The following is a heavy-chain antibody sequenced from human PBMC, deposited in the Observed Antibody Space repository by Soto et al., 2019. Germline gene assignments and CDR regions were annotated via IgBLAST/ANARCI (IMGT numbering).Heavy chain of an antibody. J-gene: IGHJ3*02. CDR2: ISAYNGNT. CDR1: GYTFTSYG. V-gene: IGHV1-18*01. Sequence: ASVKVSCKASGYTFTSYGISWVRQAPGQGLEWMGWISAYNGNTNYAQKLQGRVTMTTDTSTSTAYMELRSLRSDDTAVCYCARERTISGYDHDVFDIWGQGTMVTVSS. CDR3: ARERTISGYDHDVFDI. D-gene: IGHD5-12*01.